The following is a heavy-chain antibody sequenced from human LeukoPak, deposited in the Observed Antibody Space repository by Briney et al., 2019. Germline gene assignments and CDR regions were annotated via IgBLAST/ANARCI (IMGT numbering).Heavy chain of an antibody. J-gene: IGHJ5*02. D-gene: IGHD6-19*01. CDR3: ARVGQWLVENDWFDP. V-gene: IGHV1-2*02. CDR2: INPNSGDT. Sequence: ASVKVSCKASEYTFTAFYVHWVRQAPGQGLEWMGWINPNSGDTNFAQNFQGRVTMTRDTSISTVYMELSRLRSDDTAVYYCARVGQWLVENDWFDPWGQGTLVTVSS. CDR1: EYTFTAFY.